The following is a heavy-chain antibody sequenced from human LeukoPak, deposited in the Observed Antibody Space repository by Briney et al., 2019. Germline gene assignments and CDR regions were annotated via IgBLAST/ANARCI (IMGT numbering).Heavy chain of an antibody. CDR1: GYTCTGYY. Sequence: ASVKVSGKASGYTCTGYYMHWVRQAPGQGLEWMGWINPNSGGTNYAQKFQGRVTMTRDTSISTAYMELSRLRSDDTAVYYCARDGRSTIAAAAYNWFDPWGQGTLVTVSS. J-gene: IGHJ5*02. D-gene: IGHD6-13*01. V-gene: IGHV1-2*02. CDR3: ARDGRSTIAAAAYNWFDP. CDR2: INPNSGGT.